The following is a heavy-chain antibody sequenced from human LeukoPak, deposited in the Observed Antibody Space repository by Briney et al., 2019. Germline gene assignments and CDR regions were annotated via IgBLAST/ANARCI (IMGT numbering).Heavy chain of an antibody. V-gene: IGHV3-74*01. Sequence: PGGSLRLSCAASGFTFSSYGMHWVRQAPGKGLVWVSRIKDDDSDTNYADSVKGRFTISRDNAKNTLYLQMNSLRAEDTAVYYCTTIRPDYWGQGTLVTVSS. CDR2: IKDDDSDT. D-gene: IGHD5-12*01. CDR3: TTIRPDY. CDR1: GFTFSSYG. J-gene: IGHJ4*02.